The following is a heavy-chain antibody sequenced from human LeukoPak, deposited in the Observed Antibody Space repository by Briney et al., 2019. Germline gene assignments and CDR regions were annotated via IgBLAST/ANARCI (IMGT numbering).Heavy chain of an antibody. V-gene: IGHV3-21*01. D-gene: IGHD3-22*01. CDR3: ARLRRNSDSSGYYYYYDY. CDR1: GYTFSSFS. CDR2: ISVRSNYI. Sequence: GGSLRLSCVASGYTFSSFSIHWVRQAPGKGLEWVSSISVRSNYIYYADSVRGRFSISRDDARNSLYLQMDSLRGDDTAVYYCARLRRNSDSSGYYYYYDYWGQGTLVTVSS. J-gene: IGHJ4*02.